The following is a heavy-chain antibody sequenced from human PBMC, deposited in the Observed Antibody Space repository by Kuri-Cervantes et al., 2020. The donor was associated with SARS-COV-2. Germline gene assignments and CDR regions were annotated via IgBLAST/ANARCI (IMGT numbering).Heavy chain of an antibody. CDR1: GGSFSGYN. D-gene: IGHD3-3*01. Sequence: AGTLRLTCAVYGGSFSGYNWSWIRQPPGKGLEWIGEINHSGSTNYNPSLKSRVTISVDTSKNQFSLKLSYVTAADTAVYYCASAKRDLRSTIFVVVILGYYYYGMDVWGQGTTVTVSS. J-gene: IGHJ6*02. V-gene: IGHV4-34*01. CDR2: INHSGST. CDR3: ASAKRDLRSTIFVVVILGYYYYGMDV.